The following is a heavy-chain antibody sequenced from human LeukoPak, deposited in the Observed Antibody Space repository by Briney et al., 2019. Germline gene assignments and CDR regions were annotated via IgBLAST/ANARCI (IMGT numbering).Heavy chain of an antibody. D-gene: IGHD1-1*01. V-gene: IGHV1-18*01. CDR3: ARGGSNDYWYTPSDY. Sequence: ASVKVSCKTSGYSFITSGINWVRQAPGQGLEWMGWLSGDNSHTVYVQKFQGRVTMTTGTSTNTVYMELRSLTSDDTAVYYCARGGSNDYWYTPSDYWGQGTLVTVSS. J-gene: IGHJ4*02. CDR1: GYSFITSG. CDR2: LSGDNSHT.